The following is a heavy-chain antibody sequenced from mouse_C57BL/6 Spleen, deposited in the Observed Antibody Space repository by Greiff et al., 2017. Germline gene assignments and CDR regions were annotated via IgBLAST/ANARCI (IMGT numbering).Heavy chain of an antibody. CDR2: IYPGGGYT. V-gene: IGHV1-63*01. CDR1: GYTFTNYW. CDR3: ARGDFAY. J-gene: IGHJ3*01. Sequence: QVHVKQSGAELVRPGTSVKMSCKASGYTFTNYWIGWAKQRPGHGLEWIGDIYPGGGYTNYNEKFKGKATLTADKSSSTAYMQFSSLTSEDSAIYYCARGDFAYWGQGTLVTVSA.